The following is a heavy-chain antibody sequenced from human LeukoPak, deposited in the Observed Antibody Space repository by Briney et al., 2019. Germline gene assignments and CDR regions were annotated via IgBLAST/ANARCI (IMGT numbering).Heavy chain of an antibody. CDR1: GGSLSSGSYY. V-gene: IGHV4-61*02. CDR3: ARERKDGYNFDPIYYFDY. Sequence: SQTLSLTCTVSGGSLSSGSYYWSWIRQPAGKGLEWIGRIYTSGSTNYNPSLKSRVTISVDTSKNQFSLKPSSVTAADTAGYYCARERKDGYNFDPIYYFDYWGQGTLVTVSS. J-gene: IGHJ4*02. D-gene: IGHD5-24*01. CDR2: IYTSGST.